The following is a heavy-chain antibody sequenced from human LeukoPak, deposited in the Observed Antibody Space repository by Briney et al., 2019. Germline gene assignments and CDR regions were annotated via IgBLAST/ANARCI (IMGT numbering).Heavy chain of an antibody. CDR1: GFVFSRYI. CDR3: VREIGDPSSTWNEAFDI. Sequence: PGGSLRLSCAGSGFVFSRYIINWVRQAPGKGLEWLSSISSTGSLIYYADSVKGRFTVFRDNAKNSVYLQMHSLRADDTAIYYCVREIGDPSSTWNEAFDIWGQGTMVTVSS. J-gene: IGHJ3*02. V-gene: IGHV3-21*01. D-gene: IGHD6-13*01. CDR2: ISSTGSLI.